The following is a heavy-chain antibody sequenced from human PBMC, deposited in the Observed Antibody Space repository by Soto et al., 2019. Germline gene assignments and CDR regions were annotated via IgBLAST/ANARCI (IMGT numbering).Heavy chain of an antibody. CDR1: GFTFSSYS. Sequence: EVQLVESGGGLVQTGGSLRLSCAASGFTFSSYSMNWVRQAPGKGLEWVSYISSSSSTIYYADSVKGRFTISRDNAKNTLYLQMNSLRAEDTAVYFCARDNHLGYCSGGSCYGMDCWGQGTLVTVSS. D-gene: IGHD2-15*01. CDR2: ISSSSSTI. J-gene: IGHJ4*02. V-gene: IGHV3-48*01. CDR3: ARDNHLGYCSGGSCYGMDC.